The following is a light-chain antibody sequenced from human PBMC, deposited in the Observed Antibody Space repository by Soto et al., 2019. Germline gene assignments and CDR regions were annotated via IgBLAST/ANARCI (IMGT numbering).Light chain of an antibody. CDR3: QQYNSYWT. J-gene: IGKJ1*01. CDR1: QTISSW. V-gene: IGKV1-5*03. Sequence: LVPPSPFTLSGSVADSVPITCRASQTISSWLAWYQQKPGKAPKLLIYKASTLKSGVPSRFSGSGSGTEFTLTISSLQPDDFATYYCQQYNSYWTFGQGTKV. CDR2: KAS.